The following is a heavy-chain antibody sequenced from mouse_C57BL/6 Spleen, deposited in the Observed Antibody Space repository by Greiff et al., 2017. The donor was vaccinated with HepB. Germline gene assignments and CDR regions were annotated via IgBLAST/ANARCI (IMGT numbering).Heavy chain of an antibody. D-gene: IGHD4-1*01. Sequence: VKLQQPGAELVRPGSSVKLSCKASGYTFTSYWMHWVKQRPIQGLEWIGNIDPSDSGTHYNQKFKDKATLTVDKSSSTAYMQLSSLTSEDSAVYYCARWGGTPDYWGQGTTLTVSS. CDR1: GYTFTSYW. CDR3: ARWGGTPDY. CDR2: IDPSDSGT. J-gene: IGHJ2*01. V-gene: IGHV1-52*01.